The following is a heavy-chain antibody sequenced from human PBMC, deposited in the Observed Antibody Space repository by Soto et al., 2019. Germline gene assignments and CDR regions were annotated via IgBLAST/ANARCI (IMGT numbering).Heavy chain of an antibody. CDR3: AKGDGRYSSGWYLGNHVDY. D-gene: IGHD6-19*01. V-gene: IGHV3-30*18. CDR1: GFTFSSYG. CDR2: ISYDGSNK. Sequence: QVQLVESGGGVVQPGRSLRLSCAASGFTFSSYGMHWVRQAPGKGLEGVAVISYDGSNKYYADSVKGRFTISRDNSKNPLYLQMNSLRAEDTAVYYCAKGDGRYSSGWYLGNHVDYWGQGTLVTVSS. J-gene: IGHJ4*02.